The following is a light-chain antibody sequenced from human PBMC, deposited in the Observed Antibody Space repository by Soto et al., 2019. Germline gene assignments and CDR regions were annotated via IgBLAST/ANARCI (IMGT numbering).Light chain of an antibody. CDR3: QQYNSYST. Sequence: DIQMTQSPSTLSASAGDTVTITCRASQSISTWLAWYQQKPGKAPQLLIFDASSLQSGVPSRFSGSGSGTEFTLTISSLQPDDFATYYCQQYNSYSTFGQGTKVDIK. CDR2: DAS. J-gene: IGKJ1*01. CDR1: QSISTW. V-gene: IGKV1-5*01.